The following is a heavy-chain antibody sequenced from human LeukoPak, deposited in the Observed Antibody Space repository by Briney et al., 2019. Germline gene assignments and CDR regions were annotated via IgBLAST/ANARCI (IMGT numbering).Heavy chain of an antibody. Sequence: GASLRLSCAASGFTFSTYAMSWVRQAPGKGLEWVLAISGSDGSTYYADSVRGRFTIPRDNSKNTVYLQMNSLRAEDTAVYYCANDGTPDYWGQGTLVTVSS. CDR3: ANDGTPDY. CDR2: ISGSDGST. D-gene: IGHD1-26*01. V-gene: IGHV3-23*01. J-gene: IGHJ4*02. CDR1: GFTFSTYA.